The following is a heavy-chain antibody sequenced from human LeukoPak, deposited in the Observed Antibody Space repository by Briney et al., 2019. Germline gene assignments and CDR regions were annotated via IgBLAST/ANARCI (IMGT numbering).Heavy chain of an antibody. CDR2: ITSTGRYI. CDR1: GFNLIDYT. D-gene: IGHD3-10*01. Sequence: PGGSLRLSCAASGFNLIDYTMNWVRQAPGKGLEWVSSITSTGRYIFYADSLKGRFTISRDNAKKSLYLQMNSLRAEDTAVYYCARDDPYFFDSWGQGTLVTVSS. CDR3: ARDDPYFFDS. J-gene: IGHJ4*02. V-gene: IGHV3-21*01.